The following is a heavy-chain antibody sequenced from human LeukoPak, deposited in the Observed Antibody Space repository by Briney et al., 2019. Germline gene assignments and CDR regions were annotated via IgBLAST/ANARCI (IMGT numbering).Heavy chain of an antibody. CDR2: IYYSGST. D-gene: IGHD2-15*01. V-gene: IGHV4-39*01. Sequence: SETLSLTCTVSGGSISSSSYYWGWIRQPPGQGLEWIGSIYYSGSTYYNPSLKSRVTISVDTSKNQFSLKRSSVTAADTAVYYCARQKSGGSCYPDYWGQGTLVTVSS. CDR3: ARQKSGGSCYPDY. CDR1: GGSISSSSYY. J-gene: IGHJ4*02.